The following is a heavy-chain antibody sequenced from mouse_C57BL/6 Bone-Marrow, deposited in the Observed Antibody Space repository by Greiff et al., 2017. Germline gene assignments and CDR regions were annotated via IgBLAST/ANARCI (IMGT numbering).Heavy chain of an antibody. V-gene: IGHV5-6*02. J-gene: IGHJ2*01. Sequence: EVKLVESGGDLVKPGGSLKLSCAASGFTFSSSGMSWVRQTPGKRLEWVATISSGGSYTYYPDSVKGRFTISRDNAKNTLYLQMSSLKSEDTAMYYCARRDYYGSSDYWGQGTTLTVSA. CDR3: ARRDYYGSSDY. D-gene: IGHD1-1*01. CDR2: ISSGGSYT. CDR1: GFTFSSSG.